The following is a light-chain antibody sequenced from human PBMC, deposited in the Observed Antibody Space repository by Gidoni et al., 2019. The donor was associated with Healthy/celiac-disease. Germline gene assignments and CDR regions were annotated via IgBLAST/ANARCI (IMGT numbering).Light chain of an antibody. CDR2: DAA. Sequence: EIVLTQSPATLSLSPGERATLSCRASQSVSSYLAWYQQKPGPAPRLLIYDAANRATGSPARCRGSGSGTDVTLTISSREPEDCAVDDCQQRSNWPPLFTFGPXTKVDIK. CDR1: QSVSSY. CDR3: QQRSNWPPLFT. J-gene: IGKJ3*01. V-gene: IGKV3-11*01.